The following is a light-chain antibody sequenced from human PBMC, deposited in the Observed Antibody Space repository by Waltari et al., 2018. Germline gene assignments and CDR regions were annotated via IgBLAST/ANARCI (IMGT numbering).Light chain of an antibody. Sequence: QSALTQPASVSGSPVQSITISCTGTSSDVGGYNYASWYQQHPGKAPKLMIYDVSNRPSGVSNRFSGSKSGNTASLTISGLQAEDEADYYCSSYTSSSTLVFGTGTKVTVL. CDR2: DVS. V-gene: IGLV2-14*03. CDR3: SSYTSSSTLV. CDR1: SSDVGGYNY. J-gene: IGLJ1*01.